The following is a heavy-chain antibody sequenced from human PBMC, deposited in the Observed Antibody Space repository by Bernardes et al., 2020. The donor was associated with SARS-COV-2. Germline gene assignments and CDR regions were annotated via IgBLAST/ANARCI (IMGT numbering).Heavy chain of an antibody. V-gene: IGHV1-18*01. Sequence: ASVKVSCKASGYTFTSYGISWVRQAPGQGLEWMGWISAYNGNTDYAQKVQGRVTMTTDTSTSTAYMDLRSLRSDDTAVYYCARDARKGDLRTSYRYYGMDVWGQGTTVTVSS. CDR2: ISAYNGNT. J-gene: IGHJ6*02. CDR3: ARDARKGDLRTSYRYYGMDV. D-gene: IGHD3-10*01. CDR1: GYTFTSYG.